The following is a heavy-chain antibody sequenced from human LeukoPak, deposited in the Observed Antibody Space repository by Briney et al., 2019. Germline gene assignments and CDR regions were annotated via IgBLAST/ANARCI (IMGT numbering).Heavy chain of an antibody. D-gene: IGHD3-3*01. CDR1: GGTFSSYA. CDR2: IIPIFGTA. Sequence: ASVKVSCKASGGTFSSYAVSWVRQAPGQGLEWMGGIIPIFGTANYAQKLQGRVTMTTDTSTSTAYMELRSLRSDDTAVYYCARPSYPLLRFLEWASYGMDVWGQGTTVTVSS. V-gene: IGHV1-69*05. J-gene: IGHJ6*02. CDR3: ARPSYPLLRFLEWASYGMDV.